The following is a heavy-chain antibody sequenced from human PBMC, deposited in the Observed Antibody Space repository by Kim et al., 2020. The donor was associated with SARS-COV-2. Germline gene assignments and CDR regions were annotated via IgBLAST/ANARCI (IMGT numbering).Heavy chain of an antibody. V-gene: IGHV3-11*04. CDR2: ISSSGSTI. CDR3: AREICSGGSCYSFYYYYGMDV. D-gene: IGHD2-15*01. J-gene: IGHJ6*02. Sequence: GGSLRLSCAASGFTFSDYYMSWIRQAPGKGLEWVSYISSSGSTIYYADSVKGRFTISRDNAKNSLYLQMNSLRAEDTAVYYCAREICSGGSCYSFYYYYGMDVWGQGTTVTVSS. CDR1: GFTFSDYY.